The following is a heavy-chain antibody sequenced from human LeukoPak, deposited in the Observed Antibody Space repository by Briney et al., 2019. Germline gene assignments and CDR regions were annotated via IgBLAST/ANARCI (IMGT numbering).Heavy chain of an antibody. J-gene: IGHJ6*02. CDR1: GGSISSYY. D-gene: IGHD1-26*01. V-gene: IGHV4-59*01. CDR3: ARADASGSYLWATNYGMDV. CDR2: IYYSGST. Sequence: PSETLSLTCTVSGGSISSYYWSWIRQPPGKGLEWIGYIYYSGSTNYNPSLKSRVTISVDTSKNQFSLKLSSVTAADTAVYYCARADASGSYLWATNYGMDVWGQGTTVTVSS.